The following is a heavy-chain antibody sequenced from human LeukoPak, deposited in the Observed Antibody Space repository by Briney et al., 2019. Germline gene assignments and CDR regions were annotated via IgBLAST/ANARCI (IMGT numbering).Heavy chain of an antibody. Sequence: GSLRLSCAASGFTFSSYTMHWVRQAPGKGLEWVAIISYDGSDKYYADSVKGRFTISRDNSKNTLYLQMNSLRAEDTAVYYCATGGITSGYFSPFDSWGQGTLVTVSS. V-gene: IGHV3-30*04. CDR1: GFTFSSYT. CDR3: ATGGITSGYFSPFDS. J-gene: IGHJ4*02. D-gene: IGHD3-22*01. CDR2: ISYDGSDK.